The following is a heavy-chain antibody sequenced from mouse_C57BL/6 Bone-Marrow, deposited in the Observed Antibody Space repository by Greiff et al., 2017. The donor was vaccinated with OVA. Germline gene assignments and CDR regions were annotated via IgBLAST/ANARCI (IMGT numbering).Heavy chain of an antibody. CDR1: GFTFSSYA. Sequence: EVKLQESGGGLVKPGGSLKLSCAASGFTFSSYAMSWVRQTPEKRLEWVATISDGGSYTYYPDNVQGRFTISRDNAKNKLYLQMSHLKSEDTAMYYCARGLRCYWYFDVWGTGTTVTVSS. D-gene: IGHD1-1*01. CDR2: ISDGGSYT. CDR3: ARGLRCYWYFDV. V-gene: IGHV5-4*03. J-gene: IGHJ1*03.